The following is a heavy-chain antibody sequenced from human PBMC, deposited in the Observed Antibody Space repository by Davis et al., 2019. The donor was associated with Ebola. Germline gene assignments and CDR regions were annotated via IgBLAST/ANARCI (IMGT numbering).Heavy chain of an antibody. CDR2: ISGSGGST. Sequence: ESLKISCAASGFTFSSYAMSWVRQAPGKGLEWVSAISGSGGSTYYADSVKGRFTISRDNSKNTLYLQMNSLRAEDTAVYYCAKDAFSGCSGGSCFFDYWGQGTLVTVSS. D-gene: IGHD2-15*01. CDR3: AKDAFSGCSGGSCFFDY. V-gene: IGHV3-23*01. CDR1: GFTFSSYA. J-gene: IGHJ4*02.